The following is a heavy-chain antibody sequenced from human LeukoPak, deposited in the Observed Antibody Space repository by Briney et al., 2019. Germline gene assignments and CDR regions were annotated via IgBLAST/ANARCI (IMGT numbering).Heavy chain of an antibody. Sequence: SETLSLTCAVYGGSFSGYYWSWIRQPPGKELEWIGEINHSGSTNYNPSLKSRVTISVDTSKNQFSLKLSSVTAADTAVYYCARGYLLVHWGQGTLVTVSS. V-gene: IGHV4-34*01. D-gene: IGHD2-8*02. J-gene: IGHJ4*02. CDR2: INHSGST. CDR3: ARGYLLVH. CDR1: GGSFSGYY.